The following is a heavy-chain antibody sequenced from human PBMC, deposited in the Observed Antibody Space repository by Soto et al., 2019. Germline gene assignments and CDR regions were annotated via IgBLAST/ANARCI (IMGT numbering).Heavy chain of an antibody. CDR1: GGTFSSYA. V-gene: IGHV1-69*01. D-gene: IGHD1-20*01. J-gene: IGHJ5*02. Sequence: QVQLVQSGAEVKKPGSSVKVSCKASGGTFSSYAISWVRQAPGQGLEWMGGIIPIFGTANYAQKFQGRVTITADESTSTAYMELSSLRSEDTAVYYCARGEGYNWNALYNWFDPWGQGTLVTVSS. CDR2: IIPIFGTA. CDR3: ARGEGYNWNALYNWFDP.